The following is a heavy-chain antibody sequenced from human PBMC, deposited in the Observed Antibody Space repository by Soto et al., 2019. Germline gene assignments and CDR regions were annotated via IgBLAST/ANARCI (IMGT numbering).Heavy chain of an antibody. V-gene: IGHV1-18*04. D-gene: IGHD3-22*01. CDR3: ARDPRTYYYDSSGSPIDY. CDR1: GYTFTNYG. Sequence: AGVQVSCKTSGYTFTNYGISWVRQAPGQGREWMGWISAYSGNTNYAQKLEGRVTMTTDTSTSTAYMELRSMRSDDTAVYYCARDPRTYYYDSSGSPIDYWGPGTLVTVSS. J-gene: IGHJ4*02. CDR2: ISAYSGNT.